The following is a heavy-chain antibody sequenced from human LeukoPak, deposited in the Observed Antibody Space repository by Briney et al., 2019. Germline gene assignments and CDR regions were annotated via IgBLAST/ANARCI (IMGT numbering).Heavy chain of an antibody. CDR1: GGSISSGDYF. CDR2: IYYSGST. V-gene: IGHV4-30-4*01. J-gene: IGHJ4*02. D-gene: IGHD1-1*01. CDR3: ARGGAYDWILY. Sequence: SETLSLTCTVSGGSISSGDYFWSWIRQPPGTGLEWIGYIYYSGSTYYNPSLKSRVTIPVDTSKNQFSLKLSSVTAADTAVYFRARGGAYDWILYWGQGTLVTVSS.